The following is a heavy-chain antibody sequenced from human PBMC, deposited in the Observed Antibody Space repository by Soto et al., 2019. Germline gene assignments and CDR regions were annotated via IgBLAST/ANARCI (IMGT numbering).Heavy chain of an antibody. J-gene: IGHJ4*02. CDR2: ISGSGGST. V-gene: IGHV3-23*01. CDR3: ANPYYDSSGSRAY. D-gene: IGHD3-22*01. CDR1: GFTFSSYA. Sequence: GGSLSLSCAASGFTFSSYAMSWVRQAPGKGLEWVSAISGSGGSTYYADSVKGRFTISRDNSKNTLYLQMNSLRAEDTAVYYCANPYYDSSGSRAYWGQGTLVTVSS.